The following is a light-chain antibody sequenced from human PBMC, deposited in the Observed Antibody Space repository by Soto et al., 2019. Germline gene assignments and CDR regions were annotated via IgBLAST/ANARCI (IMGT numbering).Light chain of an antibody. CDR1: SSNIGAGYD. CDR2: GNN. Sequence: QSALTQPPSVSGAPGQRVTISCTGSSSNIGAGYDVHWYQQVPGTAPKLLIYGNNNRPSGVPDRFSGSKSGTSASLAIAGLQAEDDADYYCQSDDSSLRVFGTRTKVTVL. V-gene: IGLV1-40*01. CDR3: QSDDSSLRV. J-gene: IGLJ1*01.